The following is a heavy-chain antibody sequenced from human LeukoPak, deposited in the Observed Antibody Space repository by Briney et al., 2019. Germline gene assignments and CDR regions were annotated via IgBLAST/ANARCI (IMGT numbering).Heavy chain of an antibody. CDR1: GGTFSSYA. CDR3: ARPSDLMPRGGYFDY. V-gene: IGHV1-69*05. CDR2: IIPIFGTA. D-gene: IGHD2-2*01. J-gene: IGHJ4*02. Sequence: SVKVSCKASGGTFSSYAICWVRQAPGQGLEWMGGIIPIFGTANYAQKFQGRVTITTDESTSTAYMELSSLRSEDTAVYYCARPSDLMPRGGYFDYWGQGTLVTVSS.